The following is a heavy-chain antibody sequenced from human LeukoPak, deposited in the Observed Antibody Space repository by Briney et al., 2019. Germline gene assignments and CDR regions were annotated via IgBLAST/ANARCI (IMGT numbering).Heavy chain of an antibody. J-gene: IGHJ4*02. CDR1: GYTLTELS. V-gene: IGHV1-24*01. CDR2: FDPEDGET. Sequence: ASVKVSCKVSGYTLTELSMHWVRPAPGKGLEWMGGFDPEDGETIYAQKFQGRVTMTEDTSTDTAYMELSSVRSEDTAVYYCATDLNKYYSNIVVDYWGQGTLVTVSS. CDR3: ATDLNKYYSNIVVDY. D-gene: IGHD4-11*01.